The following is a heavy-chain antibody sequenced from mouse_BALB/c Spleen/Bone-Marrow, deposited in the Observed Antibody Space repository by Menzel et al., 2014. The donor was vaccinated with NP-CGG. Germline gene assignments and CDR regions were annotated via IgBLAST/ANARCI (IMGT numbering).Heavy chain of an antibody. CDR3: ARSMDY. CDR2: ILPGSGGT. V-gene: IGHV1-9*01. Sequence: VNVVESGAELMKPGASVKISCKATGYTFXSYWIDWVKQRPGHGLEWIGEILPGSGGTNYNEKFKGKATFTADTSSNTAYMQLNSLTSEDSAVYYCARSMDYWGQGTSVTVSS. J-gene: IGHJ4*01. CDR1: GYTFXSYW.